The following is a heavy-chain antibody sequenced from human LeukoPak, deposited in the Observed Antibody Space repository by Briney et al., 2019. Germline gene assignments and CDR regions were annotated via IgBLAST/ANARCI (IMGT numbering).Heavy chain of an antibody. J-gene: IGHJ4*02. V-gene: IGHV3-9*01. CDR1: GFTFDDYA. CDR2: IGWNSGSI. Sequence: GRSLRLSCAASGFTFDDYAMHWVRQAPGKGLEWVSGIGWNSGSIGYADSVKGRFTISRDNAKNSLYLQMNSLRAEDTALYYCAKLGYYYDSSGYEDDYWGQGTLVTVSS. CDR3: AKLGYYYDSSGYEDDY. D-gene: IGHD3-22*01.